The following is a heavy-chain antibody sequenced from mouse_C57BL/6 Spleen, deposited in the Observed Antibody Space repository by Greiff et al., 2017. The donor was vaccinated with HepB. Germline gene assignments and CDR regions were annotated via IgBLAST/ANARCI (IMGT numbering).Heavy chain of an antibody. J-gene: IGHJ1*03. CDR2: ISSGSSTI. CDR3: ARRNYDSSHWYFDV. V-gene: IGHV5-17*01. Sequence: EVQLVESGGGLVKPGGSLKLSCAASGFTFSDYGMHWVRQAPEKGLEWVAYISSGSSTIYYADTVKGRFTISRDNAKNTLFLQMTSLRSEDTAMYYCARRNYDSSHWYFDVWGTGTTVTVSS. D-gene: IGHD1-1*01. CDR1: GFTFSDYG.